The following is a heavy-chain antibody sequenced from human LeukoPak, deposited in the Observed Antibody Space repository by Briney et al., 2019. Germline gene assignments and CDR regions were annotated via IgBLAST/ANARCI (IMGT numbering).Heavy chain of an antibody. J-gene: IGHJ6*04. CDR2: ISYSGSS. CDR3: AREHDFWSGLGMDV. V-gene: IGHV4-30-4*08. D-gene: IGHD3-3*01. CDR1: GGSISSGDYY. Sequence: SQTLSLTCTVSGGSISSGDYYWSWSRQPRGKGMEWIWYISYSGSSYYNPSLKSRVTISVDTSKNQFSLKLSSVTAADTAVYYCAREHDFWSGLGMDVWGKGTTVTVSS.